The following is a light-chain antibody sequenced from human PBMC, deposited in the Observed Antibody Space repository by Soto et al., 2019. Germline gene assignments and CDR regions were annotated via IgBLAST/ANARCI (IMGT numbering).Light chain of an antibody. CDR2: EVT. J-gene: IGLJ3*02. CDR1: SNDVGYYNY. Sequence: QSALSQPASVSGSPGQSITISCTGTSNDVGYYNYVSWYQQHPGQAPKLMISEVTTRPSGVSDRFSGSKSGNTASLTISRTQAEEEAHYYCSSYTTAYTQVFGGGTKLTVL. CDR3: SSYTTAYTQV. V-gene: IGLV2-14*01.